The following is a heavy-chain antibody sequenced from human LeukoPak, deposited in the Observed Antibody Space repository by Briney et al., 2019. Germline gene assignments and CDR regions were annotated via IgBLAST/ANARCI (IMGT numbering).Heavy chain of an antibody. CDR3: ASLRVVPAAMGTFDY. CDR2: INHSGST. CDR1: GGAFSGYY. V-gene: IGHV4-34*01. D-gene: IGHD2-2*01. Sequence: SETLSLTCAVDGGAFSGYYWSWIRQPPGKGLEWIGEINHSGSTNYNPSLKSRVTISVDTSKNQFSLKLSSVTAADTAVYYCASLRVVPAAMGTFDYWGQGTLVTVSS. J-gene: IGHJ4*02.